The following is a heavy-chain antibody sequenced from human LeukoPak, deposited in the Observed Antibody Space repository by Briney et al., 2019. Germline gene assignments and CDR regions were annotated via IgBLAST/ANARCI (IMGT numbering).Heavy chain of an antibody. CDR3: ARHGPITMVRGFDP. CDR1: GYSFTSYW. V-gene: IGHV5-10-1*01. D-gene: IGHD3-10*01. J-gene: IGHJ5*02. Sequence: RGESLKISCKGSGYSFTSYWVSWVRQMPGKGLEWMGRIDPSDSYTNYSPSFQGHVTISADKSISTAYLQWSGLKASDTAMYYCARHGPITMVRGFDPWGQGTLVTVSS. CDR2: IDPSDSYT.